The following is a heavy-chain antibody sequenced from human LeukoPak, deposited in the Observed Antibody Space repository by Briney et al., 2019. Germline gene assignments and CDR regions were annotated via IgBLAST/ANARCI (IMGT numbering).Heavy chain of an antibody. CDR2: ISGGGGST. CDR3: ARYCTGGSCRNFYYYGMDV. J-gene: IGHJ6*02. Sequence: GGSLRLSCAASGFTFSSYAMSWVRQAPGKGLEWVSAISGGGGSTYYADSVKGRFTISRDNSKSTLYLQMNSLRAEDTAVYYCARYCTGGSCRNFYYYGMDVWGQGTTVTVSS. V-gene: IGHV3-23*01. D-gene: IGHD2-15*01. CDR1: GFTFSSYA.